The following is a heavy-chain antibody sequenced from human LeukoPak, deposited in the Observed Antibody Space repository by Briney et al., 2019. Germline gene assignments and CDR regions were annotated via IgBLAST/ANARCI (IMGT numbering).Heavy chain of an antibody. D-gene: IGHD3-9*01. CDR3: AKSHYDILTGHDY. J-gene: IGHJ4*02. Sequence: GGSLRLSCAASGFTVSSNYMTWVRQAPGKGLEWVSLMYGAGSTHYADSVRGRFTISRDNSKNTVYVQMNSLRAEDTAVYYCAKSHYDILTGHDYWGQGTLVTVSS. CDR1: GFTVSSNY. V-gene: IGHV3-66*01. CDR2: MYGAGST.